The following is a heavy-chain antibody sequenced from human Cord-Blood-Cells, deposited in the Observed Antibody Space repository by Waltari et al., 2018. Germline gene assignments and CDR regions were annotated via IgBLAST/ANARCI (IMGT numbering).Heavy chain of an antibody. J-gene: IGHJ5*02. CDR3: ARDFREPDYSDNWFDP. Sequence: QVQLQESGPGLVKLSENLSLTCAVSGYSISRGYYWGWIRQPPGKGLGWFGSIYHRRRAYNNPPPKTRVPISVDTSQNQFSRKLSSVTAADTGVYYCARDFREPDYSDNWFDPGGQGTLVTVAS. V-gene: IGHV4-38-2*01. CDR2: IYHRRRA. CDR1: GYSISRGYY. D-gene: IGHD4-4*01.